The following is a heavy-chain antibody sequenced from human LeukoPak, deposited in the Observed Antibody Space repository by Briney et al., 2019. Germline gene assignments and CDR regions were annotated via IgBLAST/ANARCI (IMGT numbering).Heavy chain of an antibody. CDR2: INHSGST. CDR1: GGSFSGYY. CDR3: VRGNYDSRGYSNAFDI. D-gene: IGHD3-22*01. J-gene: IGHJ3*02. Sequence: PSETLSLTCAVYGGSFSGYYWSWIRQPPGKGLEWIGEINHSGSTNYNPSLKSRVTISVDTSKNQFSLKLSSVTAADTAVYYCVRGNYDSRGYSNAFDIWGQGAMVTVSS. V-gene: IGHV4-34*01.